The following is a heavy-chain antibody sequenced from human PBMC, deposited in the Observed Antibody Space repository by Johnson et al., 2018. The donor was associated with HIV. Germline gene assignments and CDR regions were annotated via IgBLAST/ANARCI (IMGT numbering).Heavy chain of an antibody. CDR2: ISSSGGST. CDR1: GFTFSDYY. D-gene: IGHD6-13*01. J-gene: IGHJ3*02. CDR3: AKEQQLYAFDI. V-gene: IGHV3-11*01. Sequence: HVQLVESGGGLVQPGGSLRVSCATSGFTFSDYYMSWIRQAPGKGLEWVSYISSSGGSTYYADSVKGRFTISRDNSKNSLYLQMNSLRTEDTALYYCAKEQQLYAFDIWGQGTMVTVSS.